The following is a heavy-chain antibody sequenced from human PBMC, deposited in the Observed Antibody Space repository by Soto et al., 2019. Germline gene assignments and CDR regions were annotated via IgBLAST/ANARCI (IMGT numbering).Heavy chain of an antibody. CDR2: INPSGGGT. D-gene: IGHD3-22*01. J-gene: IGHJ4*02. V-gene: IGHV1-46*01. CDR3: VTAARTLLDN. CDR1: GYTLTSFD. Sequence: ASVKVSCKASGYTLTSFDMHWVRQAPGQGLEYMGIINPSGGGTTYAQRFQGRVIMTRDTSTSTVYMELSSLRLDDTAVYYCVTAARTLLDNWVPGTLVTVSS.